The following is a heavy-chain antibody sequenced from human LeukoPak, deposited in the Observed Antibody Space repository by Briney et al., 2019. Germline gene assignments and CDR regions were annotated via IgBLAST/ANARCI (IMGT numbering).Heavy chain of an antibody. V-gene: IGHV4-34*01. CDR2: INHSGST. Sequence: SETLSLTCAVYGGSFSGYYWSWIRQPPGKGLERIGEINHSGSTNYNPSLKSRVTISVDTSKNQFSLKLSSVTAADTAVYYCARAVELLWFGELYSPSPFDYWGQGTLVTVSS. CDR1: GGSFSGYY. CDR3: ARAVELLWFGELYSPSPFDY. J-gene: IGHJ4*02. D-gene: IGHD3-10*01.